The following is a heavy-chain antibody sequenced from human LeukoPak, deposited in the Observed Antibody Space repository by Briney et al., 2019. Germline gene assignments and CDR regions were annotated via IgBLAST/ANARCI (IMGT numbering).Heavy chain of an antibody. CDR1: GYTFSSYG. V-gene: IGHV1-18*01. D-gene: IGHD3-10*01. J-gene: IGHJ5*02. Sequence: ASVKVSCKASGYTFSSYGIIWVRQAPGQGLEWMGWISTNNGDTKYAQKLQGRVTLTTDTSTSAVYIDLRSLTSDDTAVYYCAREGSYYNWFDPWGQGTLVTVSS. CDR2: ISTNNGDT. CDR3: AREGSYYNWFDP.